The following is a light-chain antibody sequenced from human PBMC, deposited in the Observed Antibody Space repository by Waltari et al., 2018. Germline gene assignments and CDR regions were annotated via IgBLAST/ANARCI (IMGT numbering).Light chain of an antibody. CDR3: QQYSNWYT. V-gene: IGKV3-15*01. CDR2: DAS. J-gene: IGKJ2*01. Sequence: ILMTQSPATLSVSPGERATLSCRASQSVSSTFAWYQQKPGQAPRLLIYDASTRATGIPARFSGSGSGTEFTLTISSLQSEDFAVYYCQQYSNWYTFGQGTKLEIK. CDR1: QSVSST.